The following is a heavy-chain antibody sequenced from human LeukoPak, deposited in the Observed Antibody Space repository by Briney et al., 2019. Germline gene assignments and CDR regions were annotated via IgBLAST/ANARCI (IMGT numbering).Heavy chain of an antibody. V-gene: IGHV3-23*01. Sequence: GGSLRLSCATSGFTFSSYAMSWVRQAPGKGLEWVSSISGSGGNTYYADSVKGRFTISKDYSKNTLYLQMNSLRTEETAVYYCAREGLGPSFSAWFDPWGQGTLVTVSS. D-gene: IGHD3/OR15-3a*01. J-gene: IGHJ5*02. CDR3: AREGLGPSFSAWFDP. CDR1: GFTFSSYA. CDR2: ISGSGGNT.